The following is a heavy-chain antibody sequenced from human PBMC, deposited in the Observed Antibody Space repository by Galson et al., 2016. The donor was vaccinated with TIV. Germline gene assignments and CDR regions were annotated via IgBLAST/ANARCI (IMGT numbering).Heavy chain of an antibody. CDR1: GYSFINHD. Sequence: SVKVSCKASGYSFINHDINWVRQATGQGLEWMGWMNPYSGNTGYAQKFQGRVTMTRNTAIGTAYMELNSLTSEDTAVYYCARAVGGNWFDPWGQETLVTVSS. CDR3: ARAVGGNWFDP. V-gene: IGHV1-8*02. CDR2: MNPYSGNT. D-gene: IGHD3-16*01. J-gene: IGHJ5*02.